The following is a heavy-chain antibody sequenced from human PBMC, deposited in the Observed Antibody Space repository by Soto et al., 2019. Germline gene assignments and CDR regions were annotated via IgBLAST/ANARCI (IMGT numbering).Heavy chain of an antibody. D-gene: IGHD2-15*01. CDR1: GFTFGSYA. J-gene: IGHJ6*02. Sequence: EVQLLESGGGLVQPGGSLRLSCAASGFTFGSYAMSWVRQAPGKGLEWVSLFSGTGDSSEYANSVKGRFTISRDNAKNSVYLQINSLRAEDTAVYFCARDCSGGSCYPGMDVWGQGTTVTVSS. CDR3: ARDCSGGSCYPGMDV. CDR2: FSGTGDSS. V-gene: IGHV3-23*01.